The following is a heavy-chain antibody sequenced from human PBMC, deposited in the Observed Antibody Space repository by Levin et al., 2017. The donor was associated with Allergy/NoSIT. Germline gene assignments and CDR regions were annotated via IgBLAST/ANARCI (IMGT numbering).Heavy chain of an antibody. Sequence: GGSLRLSCAASGFTFGDYAMSWFRQAPGKGLEWVGFIRSKAYGGTAEYAASVKGRFTISRDDSKSIAYLQMNSLKAEDTAVYYCTRQGGITMVRGVMDYYYYGMDVWGQGTTVTVSS. V-gene: IGHV3-49*03. CDR1: GFTFGDYA. J-gene: IGHJ6*02. D-gene: IGHD3-10*01. CDR2: IRSKAYGGTA. CDR3: TRQGGITMVRGVMDYYYYGMDV.